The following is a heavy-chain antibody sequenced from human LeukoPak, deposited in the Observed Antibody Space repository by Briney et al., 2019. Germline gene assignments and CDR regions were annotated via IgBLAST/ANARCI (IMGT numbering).Heavy chain of an antibody. Sequence: GGSLRLSCAASGFTFSTYGMSWVRQAPGKGLDWVSAVSGSGGSTHYADSVTGRFTISRDNSKNTLYLRMNSLRAEDTAVYYCAKDRYYDNTGDHYESEYWGQGTLVTVSS. CDR1: GFTFSTYG. D-gene: IGHD3-22*01. J-gene: IGHJ4*02. CDR2: VSGSGGST. V-gene: IGHV3-23*01. CDR3: AKDRYYDNTGDHYESEY.